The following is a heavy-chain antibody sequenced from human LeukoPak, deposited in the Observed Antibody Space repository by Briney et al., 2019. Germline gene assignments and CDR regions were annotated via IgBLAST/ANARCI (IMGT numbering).Heavy chain of an antibody. V-gene: IGHV1-8*01. D-gene: IGHD4/OR15-4a*01. CDR1: RYTFTSYD. CDR2: MNPDSGNT. CDR3: ARKNYGSNRWFDP. J-gene: IGHJ5*02. Sequence: ASVKVSCKASRYTFTSYDINWVRQATGQGLEWMGWMNPDSGNTGYAQKFQGRVTMTRNTSISTAYMELSSLRSEDTAVYYCARKNYGSNRWFDPWGQGTLVTVSS.